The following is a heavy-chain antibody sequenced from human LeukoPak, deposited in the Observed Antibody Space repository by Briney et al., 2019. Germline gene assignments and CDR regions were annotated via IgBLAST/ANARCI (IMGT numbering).Heavy chain of an antibody. J-gene: IGHJ4*02. D-gene: IGHD6-13*01. V-gene: IGHV3-48*03. CDR3: ARDLAAADDLPRDY. Sequence: GGSLRLSCVASGFTFSSYEMNWVRQAPGKGLEWASYIRSSGSSIDYAGSVKGRFTISRDNSKNTLYLQMNSLRAEDTAVYYCARDLAAADDLPRDYWGQGTLVTVSS. CDR1: GFTFSSYE. CDR2: IRSSGSSI.